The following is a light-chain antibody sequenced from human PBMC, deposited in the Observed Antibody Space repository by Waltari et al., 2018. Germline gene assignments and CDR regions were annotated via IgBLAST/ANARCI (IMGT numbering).Light chain of an antibody. V-gene: IGLV8-61*01. Sequence: QTVVTQEPSFSVSPGGTVTLTCGLSSGSVSTSYYPSWYQQTPGQAPRKLIYSKNTRSSGVPDRFAGSILGNKAALTITGAQADDESDYYCVLYMGGGIWVFGGGTKLTVL. CDR1: SGSVSTSYY. CDR2: SKN. J-gene: IGLJ3*02. CDR3: VLYMGGGIWV.